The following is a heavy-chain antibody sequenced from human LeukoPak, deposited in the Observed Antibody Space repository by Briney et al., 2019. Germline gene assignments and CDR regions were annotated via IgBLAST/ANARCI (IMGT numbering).Heavy chain of an antibody. J-gene: IGHJ4*02. CDR1: GFTVSSNY. Sequence: GGSLRLSCAASGFTVSSNYMSWVRQAPGKGLEWVSIIYSGGSTYYADSVKGRFTISRDNSKNTLCLQMNSLRAEDTAVYYCARVHSSSWDGDYFDYWGQGTLVTVSS. CDR2: IYSGGST. CDR3: ARVHSSSWDGDYFDY. V-gene: IGHV3-66*01. D-gene: IGHD6-13*01.